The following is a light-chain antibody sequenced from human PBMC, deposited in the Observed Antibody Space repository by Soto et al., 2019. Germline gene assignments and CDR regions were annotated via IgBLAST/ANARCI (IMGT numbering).Light chain of an antibody. CDR2: DTS. J-gene: IGKJ1*01. V-gene: IGKV3-15*01. CDR3: QQYNWT. CDR1: QGIGDT. Sequence: EILLTQSPATLPVSPGEGATLSCRASQGIGDTLAWYQHKPGQTPRLLIYDTSTRATGVPARFSGSGSGTEFTLTISSLQSEDFAVYFCQQYNWTFGQGTKVDIK.